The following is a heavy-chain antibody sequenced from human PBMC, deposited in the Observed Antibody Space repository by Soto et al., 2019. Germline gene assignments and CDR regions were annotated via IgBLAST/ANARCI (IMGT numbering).Heavy chain of an antibody. V-gene: IGHV4-59*08. CDR2: IYYSGST. D-gene: IGHD3-10*01. J-gene: IGHJ4*02. Sequence: QVQLQESGPGLVKPSETLSLTCTVSVDSLNNYYWTWVRQPPGKSLECIGYIYYSGSTNYNPSLKSRVTISVDTSKNQFSLNLISVTAADTAVYYCARPRGGDFDYWGKGTLVTVSS. CDR3: ARPRGGDFDY. CDR1: VDSLNNYY.